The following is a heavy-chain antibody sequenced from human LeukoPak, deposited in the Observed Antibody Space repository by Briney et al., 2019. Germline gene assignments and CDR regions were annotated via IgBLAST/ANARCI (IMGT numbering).Heavy chain of an antibody. CDR3: ARDRSSRYFDWLLYGDY. J-gene: IGHJ4*02. CDR2: ISSSGGST. D-gene: IGHD3-9*01. V-gene: IGHV3-23*01. Sequence: GGSLRLSCAASGFTFSRYAMSWVRQAPGKGLEWVSAISSSGGSTYYADSVKGRLTISRGNSKNTLYLQVNSLRAEDTAVYYCARDRSSRYFDWLLYGDYWGQGTLVTVSS. CDR1: GFTFSRYA.